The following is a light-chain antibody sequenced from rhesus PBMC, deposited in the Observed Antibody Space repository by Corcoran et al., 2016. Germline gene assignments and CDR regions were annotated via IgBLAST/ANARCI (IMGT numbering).Light chain of an antibody. CDR2: KAS. CDR1: ENVNNY. Sequence: DIQMTQSPSSLSASVGDRGIITCRASENVNNYLNWYQQKPGKAPNLLIYKASTLQSGGPSRFSGSGSGTDYTCTISRLRPEYVATCFCQHGDRTPPWTFGQWTKVKIK. V-gene: IGKV1-74*01. CDR3: QHGDRTPPWT. J-gene: IGKJ1*01.